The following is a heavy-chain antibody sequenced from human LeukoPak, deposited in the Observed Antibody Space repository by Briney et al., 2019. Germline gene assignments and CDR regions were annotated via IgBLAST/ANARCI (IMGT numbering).Heavy chain of an antibody. J-gene: IGHJ3*02. CDR1: GYTLTSYY. D-gene: IGHD1-7*01. CDR2: MNPNSGNT. Sequence: ASVKVSCKASGYTLTSYYMHWVRQAPGQGLEWMGWMNPNSGNTGYAQKFQGRATMTRNTSISTAYMELSSLRSEDTAVYYCARDARRGVELKAFDIWGQGTMVTVSS. CDR3: ARDARRGVELKAFDI. V-gene: IGHV1-8*02.